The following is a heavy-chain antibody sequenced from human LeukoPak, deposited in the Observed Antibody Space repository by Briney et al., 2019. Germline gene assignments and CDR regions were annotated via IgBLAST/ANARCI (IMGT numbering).Heavy chain of an antibody. V-gene: IGHV4-39*07. CDR2: IYYSGST. D-gene: IGHD3-9*01. Sequence: PSETLSLTCTVSGGSISSSSYYWGWIRQPPGKGLEWIGSIYYSGSTYYNPSLKSRVTISVDTSKNQFSLKLSSVTAADTAVYYCAREHDILTGYFLRYFDLWGRGTLVTVSS. J-gene: IGHJ2*01. CDR3: AREHDILTGYFLRYFDL. CDR1: GGSISSSSYY.